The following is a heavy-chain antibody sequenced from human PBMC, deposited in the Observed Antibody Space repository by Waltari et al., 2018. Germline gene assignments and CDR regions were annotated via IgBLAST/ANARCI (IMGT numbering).Heavy chain of an antibody. CDR3: ARAPLGITDFDY. CDR1: GGSISSSSYY. V-gene: IGHV4-39*07. Sequence: QLQLQESGPGLVKPSETLSLTCTVSGGSISSSSYYWGWIRQPPGKGLEWIGSIYHSGSTNSNPSLKSRVTISVDKSKNQFSLKLSSVTAADTAVYYCARAPLGITDFDYWGQGTLVTVSS. D-gene: IGHD3-16*01. J-gene: IGHJ4*02. CDR2: IYHSGST.